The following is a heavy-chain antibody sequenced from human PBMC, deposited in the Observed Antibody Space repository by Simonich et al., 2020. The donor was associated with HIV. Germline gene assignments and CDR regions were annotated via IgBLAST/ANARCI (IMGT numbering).Heavy chain of an antibody. CDR1: GGSFSGYY. V-gene: IGHV4-34*01. J-gene: IGHJ4*02. CDR3: ARRHPTTVTTPYFDY. Sequence: QVQLQQWGAGLLKPSETLSLTCAVYGGSFSGYYWSWIRQPPGKGLEWIGENNHSGSTNYNPSLKSRVTISVDTSKNQFSLKLSSVTAADTAAYYCARRHPTTVTTPYFDYWGQGTLVTVSS. CDR2: NNHSGST. D-gene: IGHD4-17*01.